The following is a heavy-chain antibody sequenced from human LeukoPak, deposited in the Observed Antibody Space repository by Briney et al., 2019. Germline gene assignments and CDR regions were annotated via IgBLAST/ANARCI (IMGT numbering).Heavy chain of an antibody. J-gene: IGHJ6*02. CDR3: ARGTIFGVVIGPYGMDV. Sequence: ASVKVSCKASGYTFTSNYIHWVRQAPGQGLEWMGGIIPIFGTANYAQKFQGRVTITADESTSTAYMELSSLRSEDTAVYYCARGTIFGVVIGPYGMDVWGQGTTVTVSS. CDR1: GYTFTSNY. V-gene: IGHV1-69*13. D-gene: IGHD3-3*01. CDR2: IIPIFGTA.